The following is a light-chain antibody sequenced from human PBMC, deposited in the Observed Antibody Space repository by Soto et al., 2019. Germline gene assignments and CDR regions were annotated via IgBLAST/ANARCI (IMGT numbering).Light chain of an antibody. V-gene: IGKV1-5*03. CDR2: KAS. Sequence: DIQMTQSPSTLSASVGDRVTITCRASQSISTWLAWYQQKPGKAPKALIYKASSLESGVPSRFSGSGSGTEFTLTISSLQPDDFATYYCQKYNSYSRTFGQGTKVDIK. CDR1: QSISTW. CDR3: QKYNSYSRT. J-gene: IGKJ1*01.